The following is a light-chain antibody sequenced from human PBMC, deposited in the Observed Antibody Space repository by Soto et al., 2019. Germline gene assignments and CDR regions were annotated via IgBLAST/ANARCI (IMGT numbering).Light chain of an antibody. J-gene: IGKJ1*01. CDR3: QQSFSTPRT. CDR1: QSVSSD. CDR2: AAS. V-gene: IGKV1-39*01. Sequence: DIQMTQSPSSLSASIGDRVIITCRASQSVSSDLNWYQQKAGKPPKLLIFAASSLQSGVPSRFSGSGSGTHFTLTISSLQPEDFGTYYCQQSFSTPRTFGQGTKVDIK.